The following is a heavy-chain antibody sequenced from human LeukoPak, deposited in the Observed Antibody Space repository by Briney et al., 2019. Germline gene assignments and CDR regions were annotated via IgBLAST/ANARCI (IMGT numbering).Heavy chain of an antibody. J-gene: IGHJ2*01. CDR2: IIPILGIA. V-gene: IGHV1-69*04. CDR3: ARIYGGTNWYFDL. CDR1: GGTFSSYA. Sequence: SVKVSCKASGGTFSSYAISWVRQAPGQGLEWMGRIIPILGIANYAQKFQGRVTITADKSTSTAYMELSSLRSEDTAVYYCARIYGGTNWYFDLWGRGTLVTVSP. D-gene: IGHD4-23*01.